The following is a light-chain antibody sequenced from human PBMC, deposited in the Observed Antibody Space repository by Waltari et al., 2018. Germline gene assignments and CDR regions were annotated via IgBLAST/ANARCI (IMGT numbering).Light chain of an antibody. Sequence: DIQMTQSPSAMSASVGDRVTITCRASQGISDYLAWFQQKPEKDPKRLSYAASSLQSGVPSRFSGSGSGTDFTLTIASLQPEDFATYYCQQSDTFFALTFGGGTKVEI. CDR1: QGISDY. CDR3: QQSDTFFALT. CDR2: AAS. J-gene: IGKJ4*01. V-gene: IGKV1-17*03.